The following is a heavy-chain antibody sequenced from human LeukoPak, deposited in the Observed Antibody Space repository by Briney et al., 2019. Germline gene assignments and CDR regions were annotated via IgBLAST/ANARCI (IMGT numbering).Heavy chain of an antibody. D-gene: IGHD1-26*01. CDR1: GFXFSDYY. CDR3: ARDGIVGATRDYYYYGMDV. V-gene: IGHV3-11*06. Sequence: PGGSLRLSCAASGFXFSDYYMSWIREAPGKGLEWVSYISSSSSYTDYADSVKGRFTISRDNSKNTLYLQMNSLRAEDTAVYYCARDGIVGATRDYYYYGMDVWGQGTTVTVSS. J-gene: IGHJ6*02. CDR2: ISSSSSYT.